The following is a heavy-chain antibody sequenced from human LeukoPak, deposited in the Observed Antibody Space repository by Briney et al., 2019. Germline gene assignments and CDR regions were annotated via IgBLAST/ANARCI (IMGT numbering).Heavy chain of an antibody. CDR1: GFSISSAGYC. CDR2: VCYSGTS. Sequence: SETLSLTCTVSGFSISSAGYCWSWIRQHPGKGLEWIGYVCYSGTSYYNPSLKSRISISADTSKSQFSLKLSSVTAADTAVYYCAGDRNGGFDCWGQGTLVTVSS. J-gene: IGHJ4*02. D-gene: IGHD2-8*01. CDR3: AGDRNGGFDC. V-gene: IGHV4-31*03.